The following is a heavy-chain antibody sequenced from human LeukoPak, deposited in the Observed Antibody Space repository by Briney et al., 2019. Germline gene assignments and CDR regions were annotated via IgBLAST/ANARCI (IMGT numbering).Heavy chain of an antibody. J-gene: IGHJ5*01. CDR2: MYISGST. V-gene: IGHV4-61*05. CDR1: GGSISSSRVY. D-gene: IGHD1-26*01. Sequence: SETLSLTCSVSGGSISSSRVYWGWIRQPPGKGLEWIGRMYISGSTNYNPSLKSRVTISIDKSNNQFSLKLRSVTAADTAVYYCARDYLVGAPLDSWGHGTLVTVSS. CDR3: ARDYLVGAPLDS.